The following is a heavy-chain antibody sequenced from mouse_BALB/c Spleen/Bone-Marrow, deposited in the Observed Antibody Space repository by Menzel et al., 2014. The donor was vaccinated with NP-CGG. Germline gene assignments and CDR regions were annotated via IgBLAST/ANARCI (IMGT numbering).Heavy chain of an antibody. D-gene: IGHD1-1*01. V-gene: IGHV2-9*02. CDR2: IWAGGST. J-gene: IGHJ4*01. CDR1: GFSLTSYG. CDR3: ARGSYYEGAMDY. Sequence: VQLQQSGPGLVAPSQSLSITCTVSGFSLTSYGVHWVRQPPGKVLEWLGVIWAGGSTNYNSALMSRLSISKDNPKSQVFLKMNSLQTDDTAMYYCARGSYYEGAMDYWGQGTSVTVSS.